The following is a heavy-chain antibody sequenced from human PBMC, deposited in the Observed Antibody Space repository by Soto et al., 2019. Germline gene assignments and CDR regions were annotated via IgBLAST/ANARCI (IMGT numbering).Heavy chain of an antibody. J-gene: IGHJ4*02. Sequence: QVQLQQWGAGLLKPSETLSLTCAVYGGSFSGYYWSWIRQPPGKGLEWIGEINHSGSTNYNPSLNVRVPLPVDTAKTQFSLKLSSVTAAVTAVYYCASAAPRYCSGGSCSSGRDYWGQGTLVTVSS. CDR3: ASAAPRYCSGGSCSSGRDY. V-gene: IGHV4-34*01. CDR2: INHSGST. CDR1: GGSFSGYY. D-gene: IGHD2-15*01.